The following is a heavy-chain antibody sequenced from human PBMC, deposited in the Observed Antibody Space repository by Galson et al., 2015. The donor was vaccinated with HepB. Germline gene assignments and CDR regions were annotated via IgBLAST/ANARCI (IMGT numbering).Heavy chain of an antibody. CDR2: ISDDGSNK. CDR3: AKGRYYGSGCFDY. V-gene: IGHV3-30*18. J-gene: IGHJ4*02. D-gene: IGHD3-10*01. Sequence: SLRLSCAASGFTFSSYGMHWVRQAPGKGLEWVAVISDDGSNKYYADSVKGRFTISRDNSKNTLYLQMNSLRAEDTAVYYCAKGRYYGSGCFDYWGQGTLVTVSS. CDR1: GFTFSSYG.